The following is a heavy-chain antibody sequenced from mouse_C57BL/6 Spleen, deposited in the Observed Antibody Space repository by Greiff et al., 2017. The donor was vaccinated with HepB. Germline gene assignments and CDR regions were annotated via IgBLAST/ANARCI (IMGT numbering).Heavy chain of an antibody. D-gene: IGHD2-5*01. CDR2: IYPRDGST. CDR1: GYTFTSYD. J-gene: IGHJ4*01. CDR3: ARYHYSNHGAMDY. Sequence: QVQLKQSGPELVKPGASVKLSCKASGYTFTSYDINWVKQRPGQGLEWIGWIYPRDGSTKYNETFKGKATLKVDTSSSTAYMERHSLTSEDSAVYVCARYHYSNHGAMDYWGQGTSVTVSS. V-gene: IGHV1-85*01.